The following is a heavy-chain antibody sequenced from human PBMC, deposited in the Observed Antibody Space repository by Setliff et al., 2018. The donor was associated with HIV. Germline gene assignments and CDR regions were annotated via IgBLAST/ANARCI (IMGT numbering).Heavy chain of an antibody. D-gene: IGHD1-26*01. V-gene: IGHV7-4-1*02. CDR3: ARVGSYWSTFDY. CDR1: GYTVTTYG. CDR2: FNTETRNP. Sequence: VKVSCKASGYTVTTYGISWVRQAPGQGLEWMGWFNTETRNPMYAQAFKGRLVFSLDTSVSTAYLQINSLKAEDTAMYYCARVGSYWSTFDYWGQGALVTVSS. J-gene: IGHJ4*02.